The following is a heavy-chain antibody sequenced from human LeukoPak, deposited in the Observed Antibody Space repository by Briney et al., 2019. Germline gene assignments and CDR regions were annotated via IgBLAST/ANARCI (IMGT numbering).Heavy chain of an antibody. D-gene: IGHD2-2*01. V-gene: IGHV4-4*07. CDR2: IYTSGST. CDR1: GGSISSYY. CDR3: ARTAASQDYYYYMDV. J-gene: IGHJ6*03. Sequence: SGTLSLTCTVSGGSISSYYWSWIRQPAGKGLEWIGRIYTSGSTNYNPSLKSRVTMSVDTSKNQFSLKLSSVTAADTAVYYCARTAASQDYYYYMDVWGKGTTVTVSS.